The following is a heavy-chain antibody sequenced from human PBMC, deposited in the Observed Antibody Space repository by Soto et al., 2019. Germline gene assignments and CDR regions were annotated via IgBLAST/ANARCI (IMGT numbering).Heavy chain of an antibody. D-gene: IGHD6-13*01. CDR3: ARRLSSSWYDTRKRIDY. Sequence: QLQLQESGPGLVKPSETLSLTCTVSGGSISSSSYYWGWIRQPPGKGLEWIGSIYYSGSTYYNPSLKSRVTISVDTSKNQFSLKLSSVTAADTAVYYCARRLSSSWYDTRKRIDYWGQGTLVTVSS. CDR1: GGSISSSSYY. V-gene: IGHV4-39*01. CDR2: IYYSGST. J-gene: IGHJ4*02.